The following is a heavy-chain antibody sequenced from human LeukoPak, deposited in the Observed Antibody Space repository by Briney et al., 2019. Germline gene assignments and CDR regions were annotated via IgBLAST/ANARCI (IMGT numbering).Heavy chain of an antibody. J-gene: IGHJ4*02. D-gene: IGHD3-10*01. Sequence: SETLSLTCAVYGGSFSGYYWSWIRQPPGKGLEWIGEINHSGSTNYNPSLKSRVTISVDTSKNQFSLKLSSVTAADTAAYYCATGLYYYGSGSLFDYWGQGTLVTVSS. CDR3: ATGLYYYGSGSLFDY. V-gene: IGHV4-34*01. CDR1: GGSFSGYY. CDR2: INHSGST.